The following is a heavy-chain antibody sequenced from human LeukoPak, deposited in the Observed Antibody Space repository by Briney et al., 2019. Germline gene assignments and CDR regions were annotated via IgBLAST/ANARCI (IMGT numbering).Heavy chain of an antibody. CDR1: GGSISSGGYY. V-gene: IGHV4-31*03. J-gene: IGHJ6*02. D-gene: IGHD3-3*01. CDR2: IYNSGST. Sequence: PSQTLSLTCTASGGSISSGGYYWSWIRQHPGKGLEWIGYIYNSGSTYYNPSLKSRVTISVDTSKNQFSLKLSSVTAADTAVYYCASGEASITIFGVVINGMDVWGQGTTVTVSS. CDR3: ASGEASITIFGVVINGMDV.